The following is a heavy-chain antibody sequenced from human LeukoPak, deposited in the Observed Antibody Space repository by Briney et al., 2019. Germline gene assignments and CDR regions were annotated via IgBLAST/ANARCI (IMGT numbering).Heavy chain of an antibody. CDR1: GFTFRSSA. V-gene: IGHV3-15*01. J-gene: IGHJ4*02. CDR2: IKSKTDGGTK. Sequence: GGSLRLSCAASGFTFRSSAMSWVRQAPGKGLEWVGRIKSKTDGGTKDYAAPVTGRFTISRDDSKNTLYLQMNSLKTEDTGVYYCTTELGIGAYFDYWGQGTLVTVSS. D-gene: IGHD7-27*01. CDR3: TTELGIGAYFDY.